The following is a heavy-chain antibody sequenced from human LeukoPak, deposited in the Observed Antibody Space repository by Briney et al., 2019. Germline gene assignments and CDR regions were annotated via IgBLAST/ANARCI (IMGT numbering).Heavy chain of an antibody. CDR1: GGSFSGYY. CDR3: AGGRGSSWSYYYYGMDV. Sequence: SETLSLTCAVYGGSFSGYYWSWIRQPPGKGLEWIGEINHSGSTNYNPSLKSRVTISVDTSKNQFSLKLSSVTAADTAVYYCAGGRGSSWSYYYYGMDVWGQGTTVTVSS. CDR2: INHSGST. V-gene: IGHV4-34*01. J-gene: IGHJ6*02. D-gene: IGHD6-13*01.